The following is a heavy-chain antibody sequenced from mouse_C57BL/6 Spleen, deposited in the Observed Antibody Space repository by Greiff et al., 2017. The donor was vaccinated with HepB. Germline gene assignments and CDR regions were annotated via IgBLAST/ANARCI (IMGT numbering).Heavy chain of an antibody. CDR1: GYTFTSYD. D-gene: IGHD1-1*01. J-gene: IGHJ1*03. Sequence: VKLQESGPELVKPGASVKLSCKASGYTFTSYDINWVKQRPGQGLEWIGWIYPRDGSSKYNEKFKGKATLTVDTSSSTAYMELHSLTSEDSAVYFCARKDYYGPFWYFDVWGTGTTVTVSS. V-gene: IGHV1-85*01. CDR3: ARKDYYGPFWYFDV. CDR2: IYPRDGSS.